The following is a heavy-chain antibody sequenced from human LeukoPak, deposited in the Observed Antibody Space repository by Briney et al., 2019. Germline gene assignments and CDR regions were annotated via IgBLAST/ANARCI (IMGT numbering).Heavy chain of an antibody. J-gene: IGHJ4*02. D-gene: IGHD2-21*02. Sequence: PGGSLRLSCAASGFTFSRYWMHWVRQAPGKGPVWVSRINSDGSNTSYADSVRGRFTISRDNAKNTLYLQMNSLRAEDTAVYYCARDIRGIVVVTAIDYWGQGTLVSVSS. CDR1: GFTFSRYW. V-gene: IGHV3-74*01. CDR3: ARDIRGIVVVTAIDY. CDR2: INSDGSNT.